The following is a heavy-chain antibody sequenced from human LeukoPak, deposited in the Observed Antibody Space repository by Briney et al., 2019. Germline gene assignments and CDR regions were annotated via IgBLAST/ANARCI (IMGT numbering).Heavy chain of an antibody. D-gene: IGHD2-21*01. CDR1: RFTFSSYG. CDR2: ISYDGSNK. Sequence: GGSLRLSCAASRFTFSSYGMHWVRQAPGKGLEWVAVISYDGSNKYYADSVKGRFTISRDNSKNTLYLQMNSLRAEDTAVYYCAKDRPISEWGQGTLVTVSS. J-gene: IGHJ4*02. CDR3: AKDRPISE. V-gene: IGHV3-30*18.